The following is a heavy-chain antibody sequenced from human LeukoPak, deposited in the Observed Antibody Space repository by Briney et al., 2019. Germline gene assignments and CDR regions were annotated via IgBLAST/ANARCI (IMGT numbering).Heavy chain of an antibody. D-gene: IGHD3-9*01. CDR2: IWNDGSNK. CDR1: GFTFSSYG. Sequence: PGRSLRLSCATSGFTFSSYGMHWVRQAPGKGLEWVAVIWNDGSNKYYADSVKGRFTISRDNSKNTLYLQMNSLRAEDTAVYYCARGGFTLRYFDWLGYWGQGTLVTVSS. J-gene: IGHJ4*02. V-gene: IGHV3-33*01. CDR3: ARGGFTLRYFDWLGY.